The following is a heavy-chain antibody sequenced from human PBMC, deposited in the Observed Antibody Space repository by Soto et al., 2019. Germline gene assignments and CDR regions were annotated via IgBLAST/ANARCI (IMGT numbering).Heavy chain of an antibody. Sequence: EVQLVESGGGLVQPGGYLRLCCAASGFIFSDYWIHWVRQAPGKGLVWVSRIKSDEITTNYADSVWGRLTISRDNAKNTVYLQMNSLRAEHTAVYYCARGARNYYSFDSWGQGTLVTVSS. CDR2: IKSDEITT. CDR1: GFIFSDYW. CDR3: ARGARNYYSFDS. V-gene: IGHV3-74*01. J-gene: IGHJ5*01. D-gene: IGHD3-22*01.